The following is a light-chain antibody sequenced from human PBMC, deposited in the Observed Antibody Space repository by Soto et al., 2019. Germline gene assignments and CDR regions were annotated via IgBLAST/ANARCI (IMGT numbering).Light chain of an antibody. Sequence: EIVLTQSPGTVSLSPGERATLSCRASQSVSSSYFAWYQQKPGQAPRLLIYGASTRATGIPDRFSGSGSGTDFTLTISRLEPEDFAVYYCQEYGSSPTAFGQGTKVDIK. V-gene: IGKV3-20*01. J-gene: IGKJ1*01. CDR1: QSVSSSY. CDR2: GAS. CDR3: QEYGSSPTA.